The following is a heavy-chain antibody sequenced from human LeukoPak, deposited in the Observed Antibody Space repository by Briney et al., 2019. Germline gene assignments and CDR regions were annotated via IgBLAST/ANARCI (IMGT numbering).Heavy chain of an antibody. Sequence: ASVKVSCKASGYSFTDYASHWVRQAPGQRLEWMGWLSAGSGYTKYSEKFQGSLTITRDTSASTAYMELSSLTSEDTAVYYCARSGIGTVLGSYFDYWGQGTLVTVSS. V-gene: IGHV1-3*01. D-gene: IGHD2/OR15-2a*01. CDR2: LSAGSGYT. CDR1: GYSFTDYA. CDR3: ARSGIGTVLGSYFDY. J-gene: IGHJ4*02.